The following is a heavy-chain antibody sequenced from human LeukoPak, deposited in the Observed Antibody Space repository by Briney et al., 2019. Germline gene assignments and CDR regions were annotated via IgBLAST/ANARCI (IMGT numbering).Heavy chain of an antibody. D-gene: IGHD2-15*01. CDR2: IYSDDST. Sequence: GGSLRLSCAASGFTVSSNYMSWVRQAQGKGLEWVSVIYSDDSTYYADSVKGRFTISRDNSKNTLYLQMNSLRAEDTAVYYCARVQGSGQPRWYWGQGTLVTVSS. CDR3: ARVQGSGQPRWY. CDR1: GFTVSSNY. V-gene: IGHV3-66*01. J-gene: IGHJ4*02.